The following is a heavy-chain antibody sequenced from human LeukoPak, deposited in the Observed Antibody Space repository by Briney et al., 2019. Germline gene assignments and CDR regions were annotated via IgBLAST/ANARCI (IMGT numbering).Heavy chain of an antibody. CDR3: ARDRYYGGNSWFDP. Sequence: ASVKVSCKASGYTFTGYYMHWVRQAPGQRLEWMGWINPNSGGTNYAQKFQGRVTMTRDTSISTAYMELSRLRSDDTAVYYCARDRYYGGNSWFDPWGQGTLVTVSS. V-gene: IGHV1-2*02. CDR1: GYTFTGYY. CDR2: INPNSGGT. D-gene: IGHD4-23*01. J-gene: IGHJ5*02.